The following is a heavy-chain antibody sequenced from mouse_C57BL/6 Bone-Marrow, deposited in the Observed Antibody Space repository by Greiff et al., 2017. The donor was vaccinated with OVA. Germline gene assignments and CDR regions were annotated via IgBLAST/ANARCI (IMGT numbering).Heavy chain of an antibody. V-gene: IGHV5-17*01. CDR2: ISSGSSTI. CDR3: ARPYDGRRLYYFDY. CDR1: GFTFSDYG. Sequence: EVQLVESGGGLVKPGGSLKLSCAASGFTFSDYGMHWVRQAPEKGLEWVAYISSGSSTIYYADTVKGRFTISRDNAKNTLFLQMTSLRSEDTAMYYCARPYDGRRLYYFDYWGQGTTLTVSS. D-gene: IGHD1-1*01. J-gene: IGHJ2*01.